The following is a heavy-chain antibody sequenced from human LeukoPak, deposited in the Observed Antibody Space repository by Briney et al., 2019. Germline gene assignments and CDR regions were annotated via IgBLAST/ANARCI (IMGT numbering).Heavy chain of an antibody. CDR2: IGAAGDT. CDR3: VRVWSKMGSSSRPPYYYDMDV. D-gene: IGHD6-13*01. CDR1: GFTFSSYD. Sequence: GGSLRLSCAASGFTFSSYDMHWVRQTTGKGLEWVSAIGAAGDTYYLGSVKGRFTISRDNAKNSLYLQMNSLRAGDTAVYYCVRVWSKMGSSSRPPYYYDMDVWGQGTTVTVSS. V-gene: IGHV3-13*01. J-gene: IGHJ6*02.